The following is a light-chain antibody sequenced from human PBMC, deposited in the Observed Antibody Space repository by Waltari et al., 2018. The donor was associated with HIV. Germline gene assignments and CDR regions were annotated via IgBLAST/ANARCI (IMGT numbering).Light chain of an antibody. V-gene: IGLV8-61*01. J-gene: IGLJ3*02. CDR2: SAT. CDR3: LLYLDGGIMM. Sequence: QTVVTQEPSFSVSPGGTVTLTCGLTSTSVSGSHQPSWDQLTPGQTPRSLIYSATVRSSGVPARFSGSILGNKAALTITGAQVDDESTYYCLLYLDGGIMMFGGGTKLTV. CDR1: STSVSGSHQ.